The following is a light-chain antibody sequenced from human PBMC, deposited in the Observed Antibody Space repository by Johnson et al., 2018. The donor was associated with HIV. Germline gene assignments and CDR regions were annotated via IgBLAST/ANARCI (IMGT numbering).Light chain of an antibody. Sequence: QSALTQPPSVSAAPGQKVIISCSGSSSNIGNNYVSWYQQLPGTAPKLLIYDNNKRPSGIPDRFSGSKSGTSATLGITGLQTGDEADYYCGTWDSSLSAFYYVFGTGTKVTVL. V-gene: IGLV1-51*01. CDR3: GTWDSSLSAFYYV. CDR2: DNN. CDR1: SSNIGNNY. J-gene: IGLJ1*01.